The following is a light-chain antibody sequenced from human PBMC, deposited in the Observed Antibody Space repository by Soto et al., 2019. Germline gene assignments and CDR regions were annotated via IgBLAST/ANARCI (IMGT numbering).Light chain of an antibody. CDR2: GAS. J-gene: IGKJ3*01. V-gene: IGKV3-20*01. CDR1: QTVISNY. CDR3: KDYGTSPLA. Sequence: EIVLTQSPGTLSLSPGERATLSCRASQTVISNYLAWYQQKPGQAPRLLIYGASSRVTGIPDRFSGSGSGTDLTLPISRVEPEDFAVYYCKDYGTSPLAFGPGTKVDIK.